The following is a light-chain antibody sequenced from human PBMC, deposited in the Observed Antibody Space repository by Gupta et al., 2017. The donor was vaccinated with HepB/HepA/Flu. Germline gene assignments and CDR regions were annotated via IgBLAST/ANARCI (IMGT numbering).Light chain of an antibody. Sequence: EVVMTHSPLPLPVTLGQPASISCNSSQSRGHNGSDTLLEWFQQSAGQSPMRLIYRGSNRDAGVPDRISGGASGTYFTLIISMGDAEDVGVYYCFRETYRPHTLGQGTKLEMK. V-gene: IGKV2-30*02. CDR1: QSRGHNGSDTL. CDR3: FRETYRPHT. CDR2: RGS. J-gene: IGKJ2*01.